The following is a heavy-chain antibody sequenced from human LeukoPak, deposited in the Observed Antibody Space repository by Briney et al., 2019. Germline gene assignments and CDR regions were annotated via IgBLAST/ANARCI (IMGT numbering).Heavy chain of an antibody. Sequence: ASVKVSCKASGYTFTDYYMHWVRQAPGQGLEWMGWINLNSGATKYAQKFQGRVAVTSDTSITTAYMELSRLTSDDTAIYYCARDSIVSPGLAFDYWGQGTLVTVSS. V-gene: IGHV1-2*02. D-gene: IGHD6-13*01. CDR3: ARDSIVSPGLAFDY. J-gene: IGHJ4*02. CDR2: INLNSGAT. CDR1: GYTFTDYY.